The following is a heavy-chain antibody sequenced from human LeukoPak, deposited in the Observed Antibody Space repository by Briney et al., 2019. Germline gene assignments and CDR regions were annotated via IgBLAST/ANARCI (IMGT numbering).Heavy chain of an antibody. D-gene: IGHD3-10*01. CDR2: ISYDGSNK. J-gene: IGHJ4*02. CDR3: ARDLRALGIDY. CDR1: GYTLTELS. Sequence: GASVKVSCKVSGYTLTELSMHWVRQAPGKGLEWVAVISYDGSNKYYADSVKGRFTISRDNSKNTLYLQMNSLRAEDTAVYYCARDLRALGIDYWGQGTLVTVSS. V-gene: IGHV3-30-3*01.